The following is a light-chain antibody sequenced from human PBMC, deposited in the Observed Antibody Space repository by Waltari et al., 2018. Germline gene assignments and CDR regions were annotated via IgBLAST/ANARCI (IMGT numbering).Light chain of an antibody. CDR1: QSVSSN. V-gene: IGKV3-15*01. Sequence: EIVMTQSPATLSVSPGERATLSCRASQSVSSNLAWYQQKPGQAPRLLIYGASTRTTGIPSRFSGSGSGTEFTLSISSLQSEDFAVYYCQQYNNWPPITFGQGTRLEIK. J-gene: IGKJ5*01. CDR3: QQYNNWPPIT. CDR2: GAS.